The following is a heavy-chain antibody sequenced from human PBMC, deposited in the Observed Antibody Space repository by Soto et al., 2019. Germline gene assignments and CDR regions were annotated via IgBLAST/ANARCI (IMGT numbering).Heavy chain of an antibody. J-gene: IGHJ5*02. CDR3: ARGDQLLLMPNWFDP. V-gene: IGHV1-69*06. CDR2: IIPIFGTA. Sequence: SVKVSCKAFGGTFSSYAISWVRQAPGQGLEWMGGIIPIFGTANYAQKFQGRVTITADKSTSTAYMELNSLRSEDTAVYYCARGDQLLLMPNWFDPWGQGTLVTVSS. CDR1: GGTFSSYA. D-gene: IGHD2-2*01.